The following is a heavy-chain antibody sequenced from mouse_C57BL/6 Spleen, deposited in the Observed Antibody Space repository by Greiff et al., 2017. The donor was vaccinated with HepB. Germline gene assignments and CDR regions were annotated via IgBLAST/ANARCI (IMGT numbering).Heavy chain of an antibody. J-gene: IGHJ2*01. CDR1: GFNIKDDY. Sequence: EVQLQQSGAELVRPGASVKLSCTASGFNIKDDYMHWVKQRPEQGLEWIGWIDPENGDTEYASKFQGKATITADTSSNTAYLQLSSLTSEDTAVYYCTTWVLRGPAYWGQGTTLTVTS. D-gene: IGHD3-2*02. CDR2: IDPENGDT. CDR3: TTWVLRGPAY. V-gene: IGHV14-4*01.